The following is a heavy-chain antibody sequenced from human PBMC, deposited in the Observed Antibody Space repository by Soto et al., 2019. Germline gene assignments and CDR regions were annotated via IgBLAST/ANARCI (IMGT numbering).Heavy chain of an antibody. CDR3: AKKVYDSRIFDL. J-gene: IGHJ2*01. CDR1: GFTFSSYA. CDR2: ISGSGGST. V-gene: IGHV3-23*01. D-gene: IGHD3-22*01. Sequence: EVQLLESGGGLVQPGGSLRLSCAASGFTFSSYAMSWVRQAPGKGVEWVSAISGSGGSTYYADSVKGRFTISRDNSKNTLYLQMNSLRAEDTAVYYCAKKVYDSRIFDLWGRGTLVTVSS.